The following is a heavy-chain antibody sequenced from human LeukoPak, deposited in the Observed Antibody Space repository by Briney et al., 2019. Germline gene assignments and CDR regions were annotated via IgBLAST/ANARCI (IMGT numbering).Heavy chain of an antibody. V-gene: IGHV3-23*01. D-gene: IGHD6-19*01. CDR1: RFTFSSYA. Sequence: PGVSLRLSCAASRFTFSSYAMSWVRQAPGKGLEWVSAISGSGGSTYYADSVNGRFTISRDTSKNTLYLQMNSLRAEDTAVYYCAKISVHSSGWSYIDYWGQGTLVTVSS. J-gene: IGHJ4*02. CDR3: AKISVHSSGWSYIDY. CDR2: ISGSGGST.